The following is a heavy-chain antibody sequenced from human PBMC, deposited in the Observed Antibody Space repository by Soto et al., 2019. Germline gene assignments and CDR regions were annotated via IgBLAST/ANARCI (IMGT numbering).Heavy chain of an antibody. CDR2: IIPIFGTA. J-gene: IGHJ4*02. V-gene: IGHV1-69*01. CDR1: GGTFSSYA. Sequence: QVQLVQSGAEVKKPGSSVKVSCKASGGTFSSYAISWVRQAPEQGLEWMGGIIPIFGTANYAQKFQGRVTITADESTSTDYMELSSLRSEDTAVYYCARDSSSWVGLSTMQFDYWGQGTLVTVSS. CDR3: ARDSSSWVGLSTMQFDY. D-gene: IGHD6-13*01.